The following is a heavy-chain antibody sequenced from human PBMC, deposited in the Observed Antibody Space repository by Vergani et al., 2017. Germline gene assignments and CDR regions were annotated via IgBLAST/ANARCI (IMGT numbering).Heavy chain of an antibody. Sequence: QEQLVQSGAEVRKPGASVKVSCKASGYNFTSFDINWVRLATGQGLDWIGWMNPKSGNTAYAAKCQGRITMTRVSSTDQAYMESKSLRSEDTAIYFCANGVLDSKYRHNWFGPRGQGNVVPVSS. CDR1: GYNFTSFD. D-gene: IGHD3-3*01. J-gene: IGHJ5*02. CDR3: ANGVLDSKYRHNWFGP. V-gene: IGHV1-8*01. CDR2: MNPKSGNT.